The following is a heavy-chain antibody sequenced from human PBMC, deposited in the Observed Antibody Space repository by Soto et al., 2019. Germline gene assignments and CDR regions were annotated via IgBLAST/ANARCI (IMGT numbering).Heavy chain of an antibody. D-gene: IGHD2-21*02. CDR1: GGTVASSHW. CDR3: AREIVTAGGNNDFDP. J-gene: IGHJ5*02. CDR2: VYHTGDT. Sequence: QVQLQESGQRLVKPSGSLSLTCGVSGGTVASSHWWSLVRQSPGGGLEWIGNVYHTGDTNLNPSLQSRVTISVDKSNNQFSLRLNSRTAADTAVYFCAREIVTAGGNNDFDPWGPATLVTVSS. V-gene: IGHV4-4*02.